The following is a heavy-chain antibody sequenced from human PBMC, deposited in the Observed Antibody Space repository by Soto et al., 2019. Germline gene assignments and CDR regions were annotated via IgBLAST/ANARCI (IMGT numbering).Heavy chain of an antibody. CDR3: ARDRYYYGMDV. CDR2: ISGDGTTV. D-gene: IGHD3-9*01. CDR1: GFSFSDYY. Sequence: QMQLVESGGGLVTPGGSLRLSCAASGFSFSDYYISWIRQAPGKGLEWISYISGDGTTVHYIDSVKGRFTISRDNAKNSLYLQINSLGAEDSAVYYCARDRYYYGMDVWGQGTTVTVSS. J-gene: IGHJ6*02. V-gene: IGHV3-11*01.